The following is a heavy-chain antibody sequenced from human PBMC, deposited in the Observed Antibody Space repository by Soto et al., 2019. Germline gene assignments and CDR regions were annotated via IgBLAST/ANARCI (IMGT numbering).Heavy chain of an antibody. Sequence: GGSLRLSCAASGFTFSSYGMHWVRQAPGKGLEWVAVIWYDGSNKYYADSVKGRFTISRDNSKNTLYLQMNSLRAEDTAVYYCARDRGDSSSVWYYYYYMDVWGKGTTVTVSS. V-gene: IGHV3-33*01. CDR3: ARDRGDSSSVWYYYYYMDV. CDR2: IWYDGSNK. D-gene: IGHD6-6*01. CDR1: GFTFSSYG. J-gene: IGHJ6*03.